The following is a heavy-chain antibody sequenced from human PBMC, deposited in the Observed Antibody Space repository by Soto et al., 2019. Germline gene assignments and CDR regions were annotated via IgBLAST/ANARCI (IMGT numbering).Heavy chain of an antibody. Sequence: EVQLVESGGGLVKPGGSLRLSCAASGFTFSSYSMNWVRQAPGKGLEWVSSISSSSSYIYYADSVKGRFTISRDNAKNSLYLQMNSLRAEDTAVYYCARGGYSYGYYFDYWGQGTLGTVSS. CDR1: GFTFSSYS. CDR3: ARGGYSYGYYFDY. J-gene: IGHJ4*02. V-gene: IGHV3-21*01. CDR2: ISSSSSYI. D-gene: IGHD5-18*01.